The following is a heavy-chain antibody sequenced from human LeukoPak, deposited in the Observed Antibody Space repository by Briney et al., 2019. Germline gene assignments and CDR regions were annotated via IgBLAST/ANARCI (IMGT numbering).Heavy chain of an antibody. V-gene: IGHV3-66*01. CDR2: IYRDGSS. CDR3: ARSFYDILIGYYQYFDY. D-gene: IGHD3-9*01. CDR1: GLSVSSNY. Sequence: GGSLRLSCVASGLSVSSNYMCWVRQAPGKGLEWVSVIYRDGSSYYAESVKGRFTISRDNSKNTLYIQMNSLRAEDTAVYYCARSFYDILIGYYQYFDYWGQGTLVTVSS. J-gene: IGHJ4*02.